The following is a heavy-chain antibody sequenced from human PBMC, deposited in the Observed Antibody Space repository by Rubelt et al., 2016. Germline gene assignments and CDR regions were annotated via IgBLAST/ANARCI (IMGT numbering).Heavy chain of an antibody. J-gene: IGHJ3*02. Sequence: EVKLVASGGGVVKRGGSLRLSCAASGFTFSTAWMSWVRQAPEKGLEWVGRIKTKGDGGTIDYAAPVKGRFTISRDDSKNTVYLQMNSLKTEDTAVYYCARVVSIWGQGTMVSVSS. CDR3: ARVVSI. D-gene: IGHD6-6*01. CDR1: GFTFSTAW. CDR2: IKTKGDGGTI. V-gene: IGHV3-15*01.